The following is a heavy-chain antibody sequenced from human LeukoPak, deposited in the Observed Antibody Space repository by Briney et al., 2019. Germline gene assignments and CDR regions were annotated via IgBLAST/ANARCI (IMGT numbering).Heavy chain of an antibody. CDR3: ASTLFYGSGSYYRYNWFDP. D-gene: IGHD3-10*01. V-gene: IGHV3-11*01. CDR1: GFTFSDYY. J-gene: IGHJ5*02. CDR2: ISCRGSTI. Sequence: GGSLRLSCAASGFTFSDYYMSWLRQARGKGLEGVSYISCRGSTIYYADSVKGRFTISRDNAKNSLYLQMNSLRAEDTAVYYCASTLFYGSGSYYRYNWFDPWGQGTLVTVSS.